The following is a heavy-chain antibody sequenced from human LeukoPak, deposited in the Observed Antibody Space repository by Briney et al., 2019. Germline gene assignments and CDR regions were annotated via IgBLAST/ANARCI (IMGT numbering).Heavy chain of an antibody. CDR2: ISSGGTFI. CDR1: GFTFNTYT. D-gene: IGHD3-9*01. CDR3: ATFTLDILTGPPYQPLDQ. J-gene: IGHJ4*02. V-gene: IGHV3-21*01. Sequence: GGSLRLSCAASGFTFNTYTMNWVRQATGKGLEWVASISSGGTFIYYADSMKGRFTISRDNAKNSLYLHMDSLRADDTAVYYCATFTLDILTGPPYQPLDQWGQGTLVTVSS.